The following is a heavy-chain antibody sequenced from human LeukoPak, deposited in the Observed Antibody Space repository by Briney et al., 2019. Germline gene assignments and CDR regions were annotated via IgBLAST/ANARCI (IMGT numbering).Heavy chain of an antibody. CDR3: ARAYDWFDP. CDR2: IYYSGNT. V-gene: IGHV4-31*03. CDR1: GXSISSGGYY. Sequence: SETLSLTCTVSGXSISSGGYYWSWIRQHPGKGLEWIGYIYYSGNTYYNPSLKSRVSISVDTSKNQFSLKMSSVTAADTAVYYCARAYDWFDPWGQGTLVTVSS. J-gene: IGHJ5*02.